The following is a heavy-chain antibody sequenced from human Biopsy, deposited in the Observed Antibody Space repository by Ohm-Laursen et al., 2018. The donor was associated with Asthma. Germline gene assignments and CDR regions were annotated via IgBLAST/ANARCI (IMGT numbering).Heavy chain of an antibody. D-gene: IGHD3-22*01. CDR3: VKDTVEDRGGYYTFDV. CDR2: IKEDGSEK. V-gene: IGHV3-7*03. CDR1: GFSFNSYG. J-gene: IGHJ3*01. Sequence: SLRLSCTASGFSFNSYGMHWVRQAPGKGLEWVANIKEDGSEKYYVDSVKGRFTISRDNARDTLYLQMRSLRADDTAVYYCVKDTVEDRGGYYTFDVWGQGTKVTVSS.